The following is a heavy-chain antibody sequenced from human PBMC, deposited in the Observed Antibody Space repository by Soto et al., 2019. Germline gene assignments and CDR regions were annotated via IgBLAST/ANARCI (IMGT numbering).Heavy chain of an antibody. V-gene: IGHV1-69*13. CDR1: GGTFSSYA. D-gene: IGHD1-7*01. CDR2: IIPIFGTA. J-gene: IGHJ6*02. CDR3: ARGAYNWNSYYYYGMDV. Sequence: SVKVSCKAPGGTFSSYAISWVRQAPGQGLEWMGGIIPIFGTANYAQKFQGRVTITADESTSTAYMELSSLRSEDTAVYYCARGAYNWNSYYYYGMDVWGQGTTVNVSS.